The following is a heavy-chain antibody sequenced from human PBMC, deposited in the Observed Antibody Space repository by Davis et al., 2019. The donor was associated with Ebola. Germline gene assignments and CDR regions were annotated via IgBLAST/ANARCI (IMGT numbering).Heavy chain of an antibody. Sequence: GESLKISCAASGFTFSNYWMHWVRQAPGKGLVWVSRINSDESVTRYADSVKGRFTISRDNAKNTVFLQMNSVRDEDTAVYYCARSLKGASVSTYYGMDVWGQGTMVTVSS. CDR3: ARSLKGASVSTYYGMDV. CDR1: GFTFSNYW. J-gene: IGHJ6*02. V-gene: IGHV3-74*01. CDR2: INSDESVT. D-gene: IGHD3-16*02.